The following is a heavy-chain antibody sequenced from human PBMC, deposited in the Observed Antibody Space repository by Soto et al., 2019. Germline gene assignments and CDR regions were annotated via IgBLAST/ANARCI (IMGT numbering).Heavy chain of an antibody. J-gene: IGHJ5*02. V-gene: IGHV4-39*01. CDR3: ARLGGGAMFS. CDR2: ISYSGST. Sequence: QLQLQESGPGLVKPSETLSLTCTVSGGSISSSSYYWGWIRQPPGKGLEWIGSISYSGSTYYNPSLKSRVTISVDTAKTQFSLKLSSVTVADTALFYCARLGGGAMFSWGQGTLVTVSS. CDR1: GGSISSSSYY. D-gene: IGHD3-10*02.